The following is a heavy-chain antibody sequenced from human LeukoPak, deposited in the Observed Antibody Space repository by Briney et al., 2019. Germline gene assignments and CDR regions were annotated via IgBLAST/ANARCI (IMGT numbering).Heavy chain of an antibody. CDR1: GFTFSSYA. D-gene: IGHD4-23*01. V-gene: IGHV3-30-3*01. Sequence: GRSLRLSCAASGFTFSSYAMHWVRQAPGKGLEWVAVISYDGSNKYYADSVKGRFTISRDNSKNTLYLQMNSLRAEDTAVYYCARADYGGNLFFDYWGQGALVTVSS. CDR2: ISYDGSNK. CDR3: ARADYGGNLFFDY. J-gene: IGHJ4*02.